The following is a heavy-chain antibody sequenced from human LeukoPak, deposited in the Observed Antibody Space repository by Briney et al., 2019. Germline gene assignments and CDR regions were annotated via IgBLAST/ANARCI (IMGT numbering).Heavy chain of an antibody. V-gene: IGHV4-59*08. D-gene: IGHD6-13*01. CDR2: IYYSGST. CDR1: GCSISSYY. CDR3: ARLSQQLDY. J-gene: IGHJ4*02. Sequence: SETLSLTCTVSGCSISSYYWSWIRQPPGKGLEWIGYIYYSGSTNYNPSLKSRITISVDTSKNQFSLKLSTVTAADTAVYYCARLSQQLDYWGQGSLVTVSS.